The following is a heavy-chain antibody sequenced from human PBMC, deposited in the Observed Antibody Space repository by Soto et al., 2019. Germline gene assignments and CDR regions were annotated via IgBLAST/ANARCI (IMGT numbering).Heavy chain of an antibody. CDR3: ATGFWSGPIAHYFDY. J-gene: IGHJ4*01. D-gene: IGHD3-3*01. CDR2: IIPLFGTE. V-gene: IGHV1-69*06. CDR1: GGSFSTYA. Sequence: QVHLVQSGAEVKKPVSSVKVSCKASGGSFSTYAINWLRQAPGQGLEWMGGIIPLFGTENYAQNFQDRFTFPADKSTTTAYMEVRSLTSEDTAVYYCATGFWSGPIAHYFDYWGQGTLVTVSS.